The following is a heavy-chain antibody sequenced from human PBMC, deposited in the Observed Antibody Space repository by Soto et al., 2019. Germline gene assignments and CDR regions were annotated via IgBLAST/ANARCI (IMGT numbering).Heavy chain of an antibody. Sequence: QVHLVQSGGGAVQPGRSLRVSCSTSGFIFSAYGMHWVRQAPGKGLEWVAFINYDGSSKFYGDSVKGRFTISRDNSKNMLYLQLNSLRGEDKAIYYCARCKQKVSHCAMDVWGHGATVTVTS. CDR2: INYDGSSK. CDR3: ARCKQKVSHCAMDV. J-gene: IGHJ6*02. CDR1: GFIFSAYG. D-gene: IGHD2-21*01. V-gene: IGHV3-33*01.